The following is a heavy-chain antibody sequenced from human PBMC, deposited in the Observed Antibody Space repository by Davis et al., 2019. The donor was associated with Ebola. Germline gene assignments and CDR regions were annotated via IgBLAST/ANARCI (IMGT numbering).Heavy chain of an antibody. D-gene: IGHD2-2*01. V-gene: IGHV3-23*01. J-gene: IGHJ4*02. CDR2: ISGSGGST. CDR1: GFTFSSYA. CDR3: AKVGYCSSTSCLYYFDY. Sequence: PGGSLRLSCAASGFTFSSYAMSWVRQAPGKGLEWVSAISGSGGSTYYADSVKGRFTISRDNSKNTLYLQMNSLRAEDTAVYYCAKVGYCSSTSCLYYFDYWGQGTLVTVSS.